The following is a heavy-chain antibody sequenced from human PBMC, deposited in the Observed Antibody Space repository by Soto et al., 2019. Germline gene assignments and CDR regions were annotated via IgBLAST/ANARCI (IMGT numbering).Heavy chain of an antibody. CDR3: ATQEVGGSYVYTFDP. D-gene: IGHD1-26*01. V-gene: IGHV4-39*01. CDR2: IYYSGST. CDR1: GGSITSSSYY. Sequence: QLHLRESGPGLVKPSETLSLTCTVSGGSITSSSYYWGWIRQPPGKGLEWIGSIYYSGSTYYNPSLKSLVTISVDTSKNQFPLKLHSVTAADTAVYYCATQEVGGSYVYTFDPWGQGTLVTVSS. J-gene: IGHJ5*02.